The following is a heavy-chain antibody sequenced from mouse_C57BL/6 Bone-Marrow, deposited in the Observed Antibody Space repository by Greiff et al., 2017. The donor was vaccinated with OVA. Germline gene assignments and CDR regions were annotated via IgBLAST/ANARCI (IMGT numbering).Heavy chain of an antibody. CDR3: ARSYSNYFFSWFAY. Sequence: QVQLKESGAELVRPGASVKLSCKASGYTFTDYYINWVKQRPGQGLEWIARIYPGSGNTYYNEKFKGKATLTAEKSSSTAYMQLSSLTSEDSAVYFCARSYSNYFFSWFAYWGQGTLVTVSA. J-gene: IGHJ3*01. CDR2: IYPGSGNT. CDR1: GYTFTDYY. V-gene: IGHV1-76*01. D-gene: IGHD2-5*01.